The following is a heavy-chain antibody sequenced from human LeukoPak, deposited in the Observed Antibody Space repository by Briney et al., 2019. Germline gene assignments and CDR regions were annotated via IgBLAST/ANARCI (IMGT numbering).Heavy chain of an antibody. J-gene: IGHJ5*02. D-gene: IGHD6-6*01. CDR1: GGTFSSYA. V-gene: IGHV1-69*13. Sequence: GASVKVSCKASGGTFSSYAISWVRQAPGQGLEWMGGIIPIFGTANYAQKFQGRVTITADESTSTAYMELSSLRSEDTAVYYCVRGRTYRSSGWFDPWGQGTLVTVSS. CDR3: VRGRTYRSSGWFDP. CDR2: IIPIFGTA.